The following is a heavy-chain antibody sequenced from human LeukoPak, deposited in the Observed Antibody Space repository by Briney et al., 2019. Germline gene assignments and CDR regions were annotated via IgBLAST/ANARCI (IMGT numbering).Heavy chain of an antibody. Sequence: PSETLSLTCTVSGGSISSYYWSWIRQPPGKGLEWIGYFYYSGDTNYNPALESRVTMSVDTSKNHFSLKLSSVTAADTAVYYCARGIAAASERALDIWGQGTMVTVSS. CDR3: ARGIAAASERALDI. CDR2: FYYSGDT. V-gene: IGHV4-59*12. CDR1: GGSISSYY. D-gene: IGHD6-13*01. J-gene: IGHJ3*02.